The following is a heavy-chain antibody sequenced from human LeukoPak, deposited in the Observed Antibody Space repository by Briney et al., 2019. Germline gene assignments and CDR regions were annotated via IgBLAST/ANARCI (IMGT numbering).Heavy chain of an antibody. D-gene: IGHD2-2*01. CDR1: GGTFSSYA. J-gene: IGHJ5*02. CDR2: IIPIFGTA. V-gene: IGHV1-69*05. CDR3: ARGSIVVVPAAIGMNWFDP. Sequence: SVKVSCKAFGGTFSSYAISWVRQAPGQGLEWMGGIIPIFGTANYAQKFQGRVTITTDESTSTAYMELSSLRSEDTAVYYCARGSIVVVPAAIGMNWFDPWGQGTLVTVSS.